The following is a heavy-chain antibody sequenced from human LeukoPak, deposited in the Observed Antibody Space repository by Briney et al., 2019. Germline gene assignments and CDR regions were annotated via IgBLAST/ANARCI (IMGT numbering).Heavy chain of an antibody. V-gene: IGHV3-30*04. CDR3: AKDSSTYDSSGYYDY. CDR2: ISYDGSYK. Sequence: GGALRLSCAASGFTFNKYAIHWVRQAPGKGLEWVTVISYDGSYKDYPDSVKGRFTISRDNSKNTLYLQMNSLRAEDTAVYYCAKDSSTYDSSGYYDYWGQGTLVTVSS. J-gene: IGHJ4*02. D-gene: IGHD3-22*01. CDR1: GFTFNKYA.